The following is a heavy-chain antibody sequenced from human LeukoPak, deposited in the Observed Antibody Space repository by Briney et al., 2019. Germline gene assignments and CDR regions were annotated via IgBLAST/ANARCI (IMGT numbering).Heavy chain of an antibody. CDR1: GXTFSSYA. CDR3: AKDPVSGYSSNYYYIMDV. Sequence: GGSLRLSCAASGXTFSSYAMSWVRQAPGKGLEWVSAISGSGDRTYHADSVKGRFTISRDNSESTLYLQMSSLRAEDTAVYYCAKDPVSGYSSNYYYIMDVWGQGTTVTVSS. V-gene: IGHV3-23*01. J-gene: IGHJ6*02. D-gene: IGHD3-22*01. CDR2: ISGSGDRT.